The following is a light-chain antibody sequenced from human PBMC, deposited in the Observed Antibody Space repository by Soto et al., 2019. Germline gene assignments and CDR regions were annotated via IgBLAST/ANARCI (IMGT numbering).Light chain of an antibody. J-gene: IGKJ1*01. CDR3: QQSYSTLVT. V-gene: IGKV1-39*01. CDR2: AAS. CDR1: QSISSY. Sequence: DIQMTQSPCSLSASVGDRVTITCRASQSISSYLNWYQQKPGKAPKLLIYAASSLQSGVPSRFSGSGSGTDFTLTISSLQPEDFATYYCQQSYSTLVTFGQGTKVEIK.